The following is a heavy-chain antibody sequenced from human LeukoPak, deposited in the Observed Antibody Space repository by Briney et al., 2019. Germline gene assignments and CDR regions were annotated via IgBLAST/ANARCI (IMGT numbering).Heavy chain of an antibody. V-gene: IGHV3-23*01. J-gene: IGHJ4*02. CDR2: ISSGGRT. CDR3: AKSFDSSGYSHFDS. CDR1: GFTFSSYA. D-gene: IGHD3-22*01. Sequence: PGGSLRLSCAASGFTFSSYAVRWVRQAPGKGLEWVSGISSGGRTHYADSVKGRFTISRDNSKNTLYLQMNSLRAEDTALYYCAKSFDSSGYSHFDSWGQGTLVTVSS.